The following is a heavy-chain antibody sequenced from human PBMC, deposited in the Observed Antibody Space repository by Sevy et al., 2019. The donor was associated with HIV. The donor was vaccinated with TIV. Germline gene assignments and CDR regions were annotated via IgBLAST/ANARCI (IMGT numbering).Heavy chain of an antibody. CDR2: ISGSGGST. CDR3: AKLSGYYDSSGYYEPFDY. CDR1: GFTFSSYA. V-gene: IGHV3-23*01. Sequence: GGSLRLSCAASGFTFSSYAMSWVRQAPGKGLELVSAISGSGGSTYYADSVKGRFTISIDNSKNTLYLQMNSLRAEDTAVYYCAKLSGYYDSSGYYEPFDYWGQGTLVTVSS. D-gene: IGHD3-22*01. J-gene: IGHJ4*02.